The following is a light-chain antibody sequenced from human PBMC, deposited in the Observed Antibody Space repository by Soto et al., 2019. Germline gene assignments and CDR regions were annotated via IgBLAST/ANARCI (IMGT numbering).Light chain of an antibody. Sequence: DIVMTQSPDSLAVSLGERVTINCKSSQSVLYSSNNKNYLAWYQQKPGQAPKLLIYWASIRDSGVPDRFSGSGSGTDFTLTISSLQAEDVAVYYCQQYYNNPRTFGQGTKLESK. CDR3: QQYYNNPRT. CDR2: WAS. CDR1: QSVLYSSNNKNY. J-gene: IGKJ2*01. V-gene: IGKV4-1*01.